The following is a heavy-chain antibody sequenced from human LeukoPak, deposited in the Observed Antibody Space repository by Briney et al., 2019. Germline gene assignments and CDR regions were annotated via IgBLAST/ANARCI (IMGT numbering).Heavy chain of an antibody. CDR3: ARDTSSDLNTPSSLFDY. V-gene: IGHV1-18*01. CDR1: GYTFTSYG. Sequence: ASVRVSCKASGYTFTSYGISWVRQAPGQGLVWMGWISAYNGNTNYAQKFQGTVTMTTDTSTSTAYLELTSLRSDDTAVYYCARDTSSDLNTPSSLFDYWGQGALVTVSS. J-gene: IGHJ4*02. CDR2: ISAYNGNT. D-gene: IGHD1/OR15-1a*01.